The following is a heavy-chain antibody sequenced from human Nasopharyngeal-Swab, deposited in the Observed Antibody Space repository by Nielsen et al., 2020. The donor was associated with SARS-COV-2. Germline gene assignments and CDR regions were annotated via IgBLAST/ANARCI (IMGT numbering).Heavy chain of an antibody. CDR2: ISAYNGNT. V-gene: IGHV1-18*01. D-gene: IGHD2-2*01. CDR1: GYTFTSYG. CDR3: ARAICSSTSCYHYYMDV. Sequence: ASVKVSCKASGYTFTSYGISWVRQAPGQGLEWMGWISAYNGNTNYAQKPQGRVTMTTDTSTSTAYMELRSLRSDDTAVYYCARAICSSTSCYHYYMDVWGKGTTVTVSS. J-gene: IGHJ6*03.